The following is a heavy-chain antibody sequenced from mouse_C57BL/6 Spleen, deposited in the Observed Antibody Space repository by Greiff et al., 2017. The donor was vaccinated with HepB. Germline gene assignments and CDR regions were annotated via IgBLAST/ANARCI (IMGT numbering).Heavy chain of an antibody. CDR3: ASGYDYDDYYAMDY. J-gene: IGHJ4*01. CDR1: GYTFTSYW. Sequence: QVQLQQPGAELVMPGASVKLSCKASGYTFTSYWMHWVMQRPGQGLEWIGEIDPSDSYTNYNQKFKGKSTLTVDKSSSTAYMQLSSLTSEDSAVYYCASGYDYDDYYAMDYWGQGTSVTVSS. V-gene: IGHV1-69*01. CDR2: IDPSDSYT. D-gene: IGHD2-4*01.